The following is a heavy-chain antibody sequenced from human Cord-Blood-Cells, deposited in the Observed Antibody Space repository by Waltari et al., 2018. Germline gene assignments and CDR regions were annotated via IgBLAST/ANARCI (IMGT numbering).Heavy chain of an antibody. J-gene: IGHJ6*02. Sequence: QVQLVQSGAEVKKPGASVKVSCKASGYTFTSYAMHLVRQAPGQRLEWMGWINAGNGNTKYSQKFQGRVTITRDTSASTAYMELSSLRSEDTAVYYCARDTEAGSSWYYYYYGMDVWGQGTTVTVSS. V-gene: IGHV1-3*01. D-gene: IGHD6-13*01. CDR1: GYTFTSYA. CDR2: INAGNGNT. CDR3: ARDTEAGSSWYYYYYGMDV.